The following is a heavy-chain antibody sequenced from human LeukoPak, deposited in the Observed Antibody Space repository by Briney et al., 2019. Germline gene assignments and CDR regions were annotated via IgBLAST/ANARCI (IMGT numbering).Heavy chain of an antibody. CDR1: GGSLSGYY. CDR3: ARGRVSSGWYRDY. J-gene: IGHJ4*02. D-gene: IGHD6-19*01. V-gene: IGHV4-34*01. Sequence: SETLSLTCAVYGGSLSGYYWSWIRQPRGKGLEWIGEINHSGSTNYNPSLKSRVTISVDTSKNQVSLKLTSVTAADTAVYYCARGRVSSGWYRDYWGQGTLVTVSS. CDR2: INHSGST.